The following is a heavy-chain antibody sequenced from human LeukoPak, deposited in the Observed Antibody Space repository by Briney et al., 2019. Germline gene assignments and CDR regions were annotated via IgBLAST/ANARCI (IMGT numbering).Heavy chain of an antibody. D-gene: IGHD2-2*01. CDR1: GYTFTSYV. V-gene: IGHV1-18*01. CDR2: ISAYNGNT. J-gene: IGHJ4*02. Sequence: ASVKVPCKASGYTFTSYVISWVRQAPEQGLEWMGWISAYNGNTNYAQKLQGRVTMTTDTSTSTAYMELRSLRSDDTAVYYCARGRGYCSSTSCQLTDYWGQGTLVTVSS. CDR3: ARGRGYCSSTSCQLTDY.